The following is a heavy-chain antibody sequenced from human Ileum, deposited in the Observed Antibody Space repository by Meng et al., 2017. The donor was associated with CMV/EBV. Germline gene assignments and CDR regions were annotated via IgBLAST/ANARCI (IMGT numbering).Heavy chain of an antibody. Sequence: SVKVSCKASGGTFNSYAISWVRQAPGQGLEWMGGIIPIFATANYAQKFQGRVTITTDESTSTAYMELSSLKSEDTAVYYCARVGRHLDFWGGPTYYYGMDVWGQGTTVTVSS. D-gene: IGHD3-3*01. V-gene: IGHV1-69*05. CDR2: IIPIFATA. CDR1: GGTFNSYA. CDR3: ARVGRHLDFWGGPTYYYGMDV. J-gene: IGHJ6*02.